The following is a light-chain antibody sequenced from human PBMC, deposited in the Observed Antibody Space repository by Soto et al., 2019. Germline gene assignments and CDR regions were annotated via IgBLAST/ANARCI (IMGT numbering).Light chain of an antibody. Sequence: EIVLTQSPGTLSLSPGERATLSCRASQSVSSIFLAWYQHKPGQAPRLLIYGASTRATGIPDRFSGSGSGTDSILTISRLEPEDFAVYYCQQYGSSPRTFGHGTRVDI. J-gene: IGKJ1*01. CDR3: QQYGSSPRT. CDR2: GAS. V-gene: IGKV3-20*01. CDR1: QSVSSIF.